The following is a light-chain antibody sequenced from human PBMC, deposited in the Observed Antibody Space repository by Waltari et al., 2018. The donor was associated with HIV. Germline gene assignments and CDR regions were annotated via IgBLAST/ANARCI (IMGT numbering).Light chain of an antibody. Sequence: QSALTQPPSASGSPGQSVTISCTGTSSHVGGSNFVSWYQHHPGKAPKLMIYEVSKRPSGVPDRFSGSKSGSTASLTVSGLQAEDEADYYCSSYAGSNNRWVFGGGTKLTAL. CDR1: SSHVGGSNF. CDR2: EVS. CDR3: SSYAGSNNRWV. J-gene: IGLJ3*02. V-gene: IGLV2-8*01.